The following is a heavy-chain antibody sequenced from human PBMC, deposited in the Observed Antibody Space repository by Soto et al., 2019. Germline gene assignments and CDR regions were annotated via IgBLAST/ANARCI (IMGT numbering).Heavy chain of an antibody. CDR3: ARVTGLWFGENDAFEI. J-gene: IGHJ3*02. D-gene: IGHD3-10*01. V-gene: IGHV1-2*02. CDR1: GYTFTGYY. CDR2: INPNSGGT. Sequence: ASVKVSCKASGYTFTGYYMHWVRQAPGQGLEWMGWINPNSGGTNYAQKFQGRVTMTRDTSISTAYMELSRLRSDDTAVYYCARVTGLWFGENDAFEIWGQGTMVTVSS.